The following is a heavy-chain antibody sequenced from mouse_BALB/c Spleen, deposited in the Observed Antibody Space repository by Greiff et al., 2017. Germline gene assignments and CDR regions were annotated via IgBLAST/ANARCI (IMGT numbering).Heavy chain of an antibody. CDR3: ARVGTARATWFAY. CDR2: IWAGGST. V-gene: IGHV2-9*02. CDR1: GFTLTSYG. D-gene: IGHD3-2*01. J-gene: IGHJ3*01. Sequence: QVQLKESGPGLVAPSQSLSITCTVSGFTLTSYGVHWVRQPPGKGLEWLGVIWAGGSTNYNSALMTRLSISKDNSKSKVFLKMNSRQTDDTAMFYCARVGTARATWFAYWGQGTLVTVSA.